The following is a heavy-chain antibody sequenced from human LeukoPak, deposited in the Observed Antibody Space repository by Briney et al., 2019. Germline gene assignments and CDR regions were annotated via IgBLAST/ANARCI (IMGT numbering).Heavy chain of an antibody. D-gene: IGHD6-13*01. V-gene: IGHV3-48*02. Sequence: GGSLRLSCAASGFTFSSYSMNWVRQAPGRGLEWVSYISSGSNTIYYADSVKGRFTISRDNAKNSLYLQMNSLRDEDTAVYFCARTPTGGSSTWYGSYWGRGTLVTVSS. CDR3: ARTPTGGSSTWYGSY. J-gene: IGHJ4*02. CDR2: ISSGSNTI. CDR1: GFTFSSYS.